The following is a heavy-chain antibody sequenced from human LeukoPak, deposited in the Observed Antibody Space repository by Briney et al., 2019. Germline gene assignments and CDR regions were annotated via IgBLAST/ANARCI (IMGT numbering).Heavy chain of an antibody. J-gene: IGHJ6*02. CDR3: ARDMLDPNYYYGMDV. CDR1: GFTFSSYA. V-gene: IGHV3-23*01. CDR2: ISGSGGST. Sequence: GGSLRLSCAASGFTFSSYAMSWVRQAPGKGLEWVSAISGSGGSTYYADSVKGRFTISRDNSKNTLYLQMNSLRAEDTAVYYCARDMLDPNYYYGMDVWGQGTTVTVSS. D-gene: IGHD2-8*01.